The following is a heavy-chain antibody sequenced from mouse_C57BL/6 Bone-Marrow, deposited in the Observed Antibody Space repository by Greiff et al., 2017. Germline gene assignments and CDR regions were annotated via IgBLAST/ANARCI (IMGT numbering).Heavy chain of an antibody. CDR3: ARDYYGSSYYYAMDY. D-gene: IGHD1-1*01. Sequence: VQLQQPGAELVKPGASVKLSCKASGYTFTSYWMHWVKQRPGQGLAWIGMIHPNSGSTNYNEKFKSKATLTVDKSSSTAYMQLSSLTSEDSAVYYCARDYYGSSYYYAMDYWGQGTSVTVSS. CDR1: GYTFTSYW. CDR2: IHPNSGST. V-gene: IGHV1-64*01. J-gene: IGHJ4*01.